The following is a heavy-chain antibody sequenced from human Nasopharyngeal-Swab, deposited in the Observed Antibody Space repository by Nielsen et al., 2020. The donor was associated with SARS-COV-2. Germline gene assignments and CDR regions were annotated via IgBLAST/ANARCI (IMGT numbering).Heavy chain of an antibody. CDR3: ARDKGADAFDI. CDR1: GFTFSSYD. V-gene: IGHV3-13*04. J-gene: IGHJ3*02. Sequence: GGSLRLSCAASGFTFSSYDMHSVRQAKGKGLEWVSTIGTAGDTYYPGSVKGRFTISRENAKSSLYLQMNSLRAGDTAVYYCARDKGADAFDIWGQGTMVTVSS. CDR2: IGTAGDT.